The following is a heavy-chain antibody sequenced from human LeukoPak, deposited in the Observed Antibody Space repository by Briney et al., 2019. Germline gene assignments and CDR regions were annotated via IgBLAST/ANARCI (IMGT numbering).Heavy chain of an antibody. CDR1: GGSFSGYY. J-gene: IGHJ4*02. CDR3: ARGRTHYGSGSWPDDY. V-gene: IGHV4-59*10. Sequence: SETLSLTCAVYGGSFSGYYWSWIRQPAGKGLEWIGRIYTSGSTNYNPSLKSRVTLSVDTSKNQFSLKLSSVTAADTAVYYCARGRTHYGSGSWPDDYWGQGTLVTVSS. CDR2: IYTSGST. D-gene: IGHD3-10*01.